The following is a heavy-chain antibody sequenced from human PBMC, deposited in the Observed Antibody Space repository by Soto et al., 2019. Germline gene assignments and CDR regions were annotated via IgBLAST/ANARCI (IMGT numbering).Heavy chain of an antibody. CDR3: ARGEVSGDYYGMDV. V-gene: IGHV1-2*04. J-gene: IGHJ6*02. Sequence: XSVKVSCKASGYTFTGYYMHLVRHSPGQGLEWMGWINPNSGGTNYAQKFQGWVTMTRDTSISTAYMELSRLRYDDTAVYYCARGEVSGDYYGMDVWGQGTTVTVSS. D-gene: IGHD3-10*01. CDR2: INPNSGGT. CDR1: GYTFTGYY.